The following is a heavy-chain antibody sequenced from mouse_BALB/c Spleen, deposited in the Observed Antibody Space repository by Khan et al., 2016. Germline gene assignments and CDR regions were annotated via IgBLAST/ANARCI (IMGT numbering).Heavy chain of an antibody. J-gene: IGHJ3*01. D-gene: IGHD1-1*01. Sequence: EVKLLESGGGLVQPGGSLKLSCAASGFDFSRYWMNWVRQAPGKGLEWIGEINPDSSTINYTPLLKDTFIISRYNAKHTLYLQMSKVRSEDKALYYCARPDDYAWFAYWGQGTLVTVSA. CDR3: ARPDDYAWFAY. CDR1: GFDFSRYW. CDR2: INPDSSTI. V-gene: IGHV4-1*02.